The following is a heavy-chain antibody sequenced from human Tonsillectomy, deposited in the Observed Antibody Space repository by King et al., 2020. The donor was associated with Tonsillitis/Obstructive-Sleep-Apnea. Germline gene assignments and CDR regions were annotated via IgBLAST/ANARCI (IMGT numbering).Heavy chain of an antibody. D-gene: IGHD3-10*01. Sequence: VQLVESGGGVVQPGRSLRLSCAASGFTFSGYAMHWVRQAPGKGLEWVAVISFDGDIKYYADSVKGRFAISRDNSKNTLYLQMNSLRAEDTAVYYCAGALLWFGELLSEYFQHWGQGTLDTVSS. V-gene: IGHV3-30*09. CDR2: ISFDGDIK. J-gene: IGHJ1*01. CDR1: GFTFSGYA. CDR3: AGALLWFGELLSEYFQH.